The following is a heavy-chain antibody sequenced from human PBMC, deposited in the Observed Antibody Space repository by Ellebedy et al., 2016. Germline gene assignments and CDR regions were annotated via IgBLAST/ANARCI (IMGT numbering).Heavy chain of an antibody. J-gene: IGHJ4*02. V-gene: IGHV4-4*02. D-gene: IGHD6-19*01. Sequence: SETLSLTCAVSGASIRNNNWWSWVRQTPDKGLEWIGEIQHTGSTNYNPSLKSRVTIYVDKSKNQFSLELTSVTGADTALYYCASAPPTPTSPTAVAGTLDCWGQGTLVTVSS. CDR1: GASIRNNNW. CDR2: IQHTGST. CDR3: ASAPPTPTSPTAVAGTLDC.